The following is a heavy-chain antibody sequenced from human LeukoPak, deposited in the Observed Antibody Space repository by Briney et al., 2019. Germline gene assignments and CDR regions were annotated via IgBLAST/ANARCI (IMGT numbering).Heavy chain of an antibody. D-gene: IGHD3-3*01. CDR2: MGGGVDDI. Sequence: GGSLRLSCAASGFTFSDYAMSWVRQAPGKRLEWVSTMGGGVDDIDYADAVKGRFTISRDNSKDTLYLQMNSLTADDTALYYCAKDAFSYNGVYDALDIWGQGTMVTVSS. CDR3: AKDAFSYNGVYDALDI. J-gene: IGHJ3*02. V-gene: IGHV3-23*01. CDR1: GFTFSDYA.